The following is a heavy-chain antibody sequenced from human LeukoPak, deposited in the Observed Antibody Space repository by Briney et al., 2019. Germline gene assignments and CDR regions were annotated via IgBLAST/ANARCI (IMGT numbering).Heavy chain of an antibody. V-gene: IGHV4-61*02. D-gene: IGHD6-13*01. CDR3: ARAPASSWPYYYYMDV. CDR2: IYTSGST. CDR1: GGSISSGSYY. J-gene: IGHJ6*03. Sequence: SETLSLTCTVSGGSISSGSYYWSWIRQPAGKGLEWIGRIYTSGSTNYNPSLKSRVTISVDTSKNQFSLKLSSVTAADTAVYYCARAPASSWPYYYYMDVWGKGTTVTVSS.